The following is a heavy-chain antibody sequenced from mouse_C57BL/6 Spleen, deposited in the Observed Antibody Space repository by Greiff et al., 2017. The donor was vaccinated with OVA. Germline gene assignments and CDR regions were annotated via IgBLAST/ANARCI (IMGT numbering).Heavy chain of an antibody. CDR1: GYTFTSYG. J-gene: IGHJ4*01. D-gene: IGHD1-1*01. CDR2: IYPRSGNT. V-gene: IGHV1-81*01. Sequence: VQLVESGAELARPGASVKLSCKASGYTFTSYGISWVKQRTGQGLEWIGEIYPRSGNTYYNEKFKGKATLTADKSSSTAYMELRSLTSEDSAVYFCASGTTVVATDYAMDYWGQGTSVTVSS. CDR3: ASGTTVVATDYAMDY.